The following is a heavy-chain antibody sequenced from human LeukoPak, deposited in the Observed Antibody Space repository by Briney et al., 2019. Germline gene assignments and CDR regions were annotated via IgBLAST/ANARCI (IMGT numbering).Heavy chain of an antibody. Sequence: GGSLRLSCAASGFTFSTYWMSWVRQAPGKGLEWVANINQDGSEKYYVDSVKGRFTISRDNAKNSLYLQMNSLRAEDTAVYYCQYGSGSYYNIPDNWFDPWGQRTLVTVSS. V-gene: IGHV3-7*01. J-gene: IGHJ5*02. CDR1: GFTFSTYW. D-gene: IGHD3-10*01. CDR3: QYGSGSYYNIPDNWFDP. CDR2: INQDGSEK.